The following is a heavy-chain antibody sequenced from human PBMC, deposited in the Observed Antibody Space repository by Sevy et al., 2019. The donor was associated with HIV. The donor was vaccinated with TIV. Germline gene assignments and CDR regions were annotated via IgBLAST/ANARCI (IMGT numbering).Heavy chain of an antibody. D-gene: IGHD3-10*01. V-gene: IGHV3-33*01. CDR3: ATTRGSGTYWRLFDY. J-gene: IGHJ4*02. CDR1: GFTFISYS. CDR2: IWYDGSNK. Sequence: GGSLRLSCAASGFTFISYSIHWVRQAPGKGLEWVAVIWYDGSNKYYADSVKGRFTISRDNSRNTVYLQMNSLRAEDTAVYYCATTRGSGTYWRLFDYWGQGTLVTVSS.